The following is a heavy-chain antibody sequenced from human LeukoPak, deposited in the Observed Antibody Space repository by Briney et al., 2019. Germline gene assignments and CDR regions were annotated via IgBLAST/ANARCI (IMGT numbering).Heavy chain of an antibody. CDR2: INWNGGST. CDR1: GFTFDDYG. V-gene: IGHV3-20*01. J-gene: IGHJ4*02. D-gene: IGHD3-3*01. CDR3: ARSVDYDFWSGLDY. Sequence: GGSLRLSCAASGFTFDDYGMSWVRQAPGKGLEWVSGINWNGGSTGYADSVKGRFTISRDNAKNSLYLQMNSLRAEDTALYHCARSVDYDFWSGLDYWGQGTLVTVSS.